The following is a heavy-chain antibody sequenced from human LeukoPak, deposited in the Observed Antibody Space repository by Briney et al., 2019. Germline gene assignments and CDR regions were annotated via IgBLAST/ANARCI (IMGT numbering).Heavy chain of an antibody. CDR2: INSDGSST. V-gene: IGHV3-74*01. CDR3: AKEGGLFGSGWYAA. D-gene: IGHD6-19*01. Sequence: GGSLRLSCAASGFTFSSYWMHWVRQAPGKGLVWVSRINSDGSSTSYADSVKGRFTMSRDSTKESVYLQMNSLRSDDTALYYCAKEGGLFGSGWYAAWGQGTLVTVAS. CDR1: GFTFSSYW. J-gene: IGHJ5*02.